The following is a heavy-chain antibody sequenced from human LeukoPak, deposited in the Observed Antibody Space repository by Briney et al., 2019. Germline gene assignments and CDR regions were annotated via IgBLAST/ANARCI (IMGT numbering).Heavy chain of an antibody. CDR3: ARPYDRSGYLDY. Sequence: GESLKISFKGSGYSFTSYWIGWVRQIPGEGPGLVGIIYPGDSDTRYSPSFQGQVNISADKSISTAYPQWSRLKASDTAMYYCARPYDRSGYLDYWGQGTLVTVSS. CDR1: GYSFTSYW. D-gene: IGHD3-22*01. V-gene: IGHV5-51*01. J-gene: IGHJ4*02. CDR2: IYPGDSDT.